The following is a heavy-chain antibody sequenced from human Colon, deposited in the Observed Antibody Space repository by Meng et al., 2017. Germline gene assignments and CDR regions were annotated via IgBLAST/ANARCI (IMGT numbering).Heavy chain of an antibody. CDR2: IYHSGNT. V-gene: IGHV4-4*02. D-gene: IGHD3-10*01. Sequence: QVQVQESCPGLVKPSGTLSLTCTVSSGSFSSSNWWTWVRQPPGKGLEWIGEIYHSGNTNYNPSLKSRVTISVDKSKNQFSLKLNSVTAADTAVYFCARRAPLWFGELASFDSWGQGTLVTVPS. J-gene: IGHJ4*02. CDR1: SGSFSSSNW. CDR3: ARRAPLWFGELASFDS.